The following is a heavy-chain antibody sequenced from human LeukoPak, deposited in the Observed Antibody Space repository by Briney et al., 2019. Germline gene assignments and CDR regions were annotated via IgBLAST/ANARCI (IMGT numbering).Heavy chain of an antibody. V-gene: IGHV5-51*01. J-gene: IGHJ3*02. Sequence: GESLKISCKGSGYSFTSYWIGWVRQMPGKGLEWMGIIYPGDSDTRYSPSFQGQVTISADKSISTAYLQWSSLKASDTAMYYCARGIYITMVRGPYAFDIWGQGTMVTVSS. CDR2: IYPGDSDT. CDR3: ARGIYITMVRGPYAFDI. D-gene: IGHD3-10*01. CDR1: GYSFTSYW.